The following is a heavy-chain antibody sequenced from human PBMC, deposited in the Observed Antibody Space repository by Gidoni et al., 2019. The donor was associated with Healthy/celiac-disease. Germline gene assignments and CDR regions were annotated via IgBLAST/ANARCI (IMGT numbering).Heavy chain of an antibody. CDR3: AKDLYCSGDDCWRFDY. J-gene: IGHJ4*02. Sequence: EVQLLESGGGLVQPGGSLRLSCVASGFTFSNYAMSWVRQAPGKGLEWVSAISGKDDSTYYADSVKGRFTIFRDKSKNTLYLQMNSLRAEDTAVYHCAKDLYCSGDDCWRFDYWGQGTLVTVSS. D-gene: IGHD2-21*02. CDR1: GFTFSNYA. CDR2: ISGKDDST. V-gene: IGHV3-23*01.